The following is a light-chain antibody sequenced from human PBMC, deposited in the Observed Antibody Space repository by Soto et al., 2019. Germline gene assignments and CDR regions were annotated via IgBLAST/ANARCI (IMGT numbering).Light chain of an antibody. Sequence: QSVLTQPPSASGTPGQRVTISCSGSSSNIGSKSVNWYQQVPGTAPKLLIFGNNQRPSGVSYRFSGSKSGTSASLAISGLQSEDEADYYCASWDGSLNGWLFGGGTKLTVL. CDR1: SSNIGSKS. J-gene: IGLJ3*02. V-gene: IGLV1-44*01. CDR2: GNN. CDR3: ASWDGSLNGWL.